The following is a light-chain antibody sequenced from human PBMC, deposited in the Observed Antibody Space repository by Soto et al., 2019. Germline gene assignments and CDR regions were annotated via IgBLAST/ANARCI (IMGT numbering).Light chain of an antibody. Sequence: DIQMTQSPSSLSASVGDRVTITCRTIQDISNYLAWYQQKPGKVPKLLIYAASTLPSGVPSRFSGGGSGTDFSLTISSLQPEDVATYYCQKYNSAPHTFGGGTKVEIQ. V-gene: IGKV1-27*01. CDR3: QKYNSAPHT. J-gene: IGKJ4*01. CDR1: QDISNY. CDR2: AAS.